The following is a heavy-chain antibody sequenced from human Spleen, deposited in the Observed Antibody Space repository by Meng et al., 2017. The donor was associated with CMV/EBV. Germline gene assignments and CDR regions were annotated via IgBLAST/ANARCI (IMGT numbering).Heavy chain of an antibody. Sequence: ASVKVSCKASGYTFTGYYMHWVRQAPGQGLEWMGWINPNSGGTKYAQRFQGRVTMTRDTSTSTDHRELSRLRPDDTAMYYCARVCSSTMCDYHYYGMDVWGPGTTVTVSS. CDR1: GYTFTGYY. J-gene: IGHJ6*02. CDR3: ARVCSSTMCDYHYYGMDV. D-gene: IGHD6-13*01. V-gene: IGHV1-2*02. CDR2: INPNSGGT.